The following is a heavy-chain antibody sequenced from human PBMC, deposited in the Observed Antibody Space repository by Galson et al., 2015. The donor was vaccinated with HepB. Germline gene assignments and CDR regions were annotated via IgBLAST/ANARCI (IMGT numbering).Heavy chain of an antibody. CDR1: GYTFTTYG. V-gene: IGHV1-18*04. Sequence: SVKVSCKASGYTFTTYGISWVRQAPGQGLEWMGWISAYNGNTNYAQNGNTKYAQKLQGRVTMTTDTSTSTAYMEMRSLRSDDTAVYYCALSRDGYNWGYWGQGTLVTVSS. D-gene: IGHD5-24*01. J-gene: IGHJ4*02. CDR3: ALSRDGYNWGY. CDR2: ISAYNGNTNYAQNGNT.